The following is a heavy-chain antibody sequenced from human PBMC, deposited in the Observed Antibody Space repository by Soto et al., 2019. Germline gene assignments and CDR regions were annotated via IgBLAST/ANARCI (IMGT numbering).Heavy chain of an antibody. D-gene: IGHD3-9*01. J-gene: IGHJ6*02. CDR1: GDPFTSTG. Sequence: ASVKVSFQASGDPFTSTGISWVRQAPGQGSEWRGWISACSGNTNDAQKLQGRVTMTTDTXTITXYMELRSLRPDETAVYYGARGHGRYFDWLLVSGVDYYYYGMDVWGHGTTVTVSS. V-gene: IGHV1-18*04. CDR3: ARGHGRYFDWLLVSGVDYYYYGMDV. CDR2: ISACSGNT.